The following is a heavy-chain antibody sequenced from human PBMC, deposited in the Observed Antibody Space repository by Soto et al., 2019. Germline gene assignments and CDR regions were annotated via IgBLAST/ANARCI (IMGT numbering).Heavy chain of an antibody. V-gene: IGHV4-59*01. CDR3: ARDTTDCSGGSCYLSHFDY. Sequence: QVQLQESGPGLVKPSETLSLTCIVSGGSISSDYWSWVRQPPGKGLEWIGYIYYSGSTNYNPSLKSRVTISVDTSKNQFSLKLSSVTAADTAVYYCARDTTDCSGGSCYLSHFDYWGQGTLVTVSS. J-gene: IGHJ4*02. CDR2: IYYSGST. CDR1: GGSISSDY. D-gene: IGHD2-15*01.